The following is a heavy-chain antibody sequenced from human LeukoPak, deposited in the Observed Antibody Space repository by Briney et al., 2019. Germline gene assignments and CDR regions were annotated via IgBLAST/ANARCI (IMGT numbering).Heavy chain of an antibody. Sequence: GGSLRLSCATSGFTFRNYGMHWVRQATGKGLEWLSFIWSDGNNRFYADSVKGRFTISRDNSKNMLYLQMDSLRPEDTAVYYCAKDPGASVSGFHMDVWGKGTTVIVSS. D-gene: IGHD2-8*02. CDR1: GFTFRNYG. J-gene: IGHJ6*03. V-gene: IGHV3-30*02. CDR2: IWSDGNNR. CDR3: AKDPGASVSGFHMDV.